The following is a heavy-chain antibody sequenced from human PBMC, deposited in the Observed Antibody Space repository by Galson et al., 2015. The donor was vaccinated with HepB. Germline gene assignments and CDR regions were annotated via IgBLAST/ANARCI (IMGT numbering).Heavy chain of an antibody. CDR3: AKLEVVAATSFDY. Sequence: SLRLSCAASGFTFSSYGMHWVRQAPGKGLEWVAFIRYDGSNKYYADSVRGRFTISRDNSKNTLYLQMNSLRAEDTAVYYCAKLEVVAATSFDYWGQGTLVTVSS. CDR1: GFTFSSYG. D-gene: IGHD2-15*01. V-gene: IGHV3-30*02. J-gene: IGHJ4*02. CDR2: IRYDGSNK.